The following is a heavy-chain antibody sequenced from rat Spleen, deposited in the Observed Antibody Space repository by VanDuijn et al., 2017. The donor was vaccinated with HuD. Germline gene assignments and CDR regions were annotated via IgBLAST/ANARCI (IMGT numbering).Heavy chain of an antibody. CDR1: GFTFNNYW. J-gene: IGHJ1*01. V-gene: IGHV5-31*01. CDR2: ITNNGSRT. CDR3: ARQDWYFDF. Sequence: EVQLVESGGGLVQPGRSLKLSCVASGFTFNNYWMTWIRQAPGKGLEWVASITNNGSRTYYPDSVKGRFTISRDDAKNTLYLQMNNLRSEDTATYYCARQDWYFDFWGPGTMVTVSS.